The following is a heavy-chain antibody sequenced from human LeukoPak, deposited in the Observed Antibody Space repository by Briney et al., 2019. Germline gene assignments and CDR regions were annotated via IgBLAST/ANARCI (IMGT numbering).Heavy chain of an antibody. CDR3: ARGNYDSTGYYYMGDTLDI. Sequence: PSETLSLTCTVSGGSITNYYWNWIRQPAGKGLEWIGHIYISGSTHYNPSLKSRVTMSVDTSKNQFSLKVNSVTAADTAVYYCARGNYDSTGYYYMGDTLDIWGQGTMVAVSS. D-gene: IGHD3-22*01. V-gene: IGHV4-4*07. CDR1: GGSITNYY. J-gene: IGHJ3*02. CDR2: IYISGST.